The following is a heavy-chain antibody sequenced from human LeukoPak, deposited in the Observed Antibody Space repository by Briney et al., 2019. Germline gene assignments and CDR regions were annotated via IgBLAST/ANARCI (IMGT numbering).Heavy chain of an antibody. CDR2: INPNSGGT. Sequence: ASVKVSCKASGYTFTSYGISWVRQAPGQGPEWMGWINPNSGGTNYAQKFQGRVTMTRDTSISTAYMELSRLRSDDTAVYYCARSISHQWLVHGDLFDYWGQGTLVTVSS. J-gene: IGHJ4*02. CDR1: GYTFTSYG. D-gene: IGHD6-19*01. V-gene: IGHV1-2*02. CDR3: ARSISHQWLVHGDLFDY.